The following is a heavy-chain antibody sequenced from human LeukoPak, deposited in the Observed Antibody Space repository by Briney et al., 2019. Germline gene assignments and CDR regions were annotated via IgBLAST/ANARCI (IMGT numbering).Heavy chain of an antibody. V-gene: IGHV4-4*07. CDR1: GGSISSYY. CDR3: ARGARGRIAAAGTINWFDP. D-gene: IGHD6-13*01. J-gene: IGHJ5*02. Sequence: SETLSLTCTVSGGSISSYYWSWLRQPAGKGLEWIGRIYTSGSTNYNPSLKSRVTMSVDTSKNQFSLKLSSVTAADTAVYYCARGARGRIAAAGTINWFDPWGQGTLVTVSS. CDR2: IYTSGST.